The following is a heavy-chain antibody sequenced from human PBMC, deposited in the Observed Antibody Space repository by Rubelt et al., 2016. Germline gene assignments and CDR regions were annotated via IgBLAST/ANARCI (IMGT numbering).Heavy chain of an antibody. D-gene: IGHD3-3*01. J-gene: IGHJ5*02. CDR1: GYTFTGYY. CDR2: INPNRGGT. V-gene: IGHV1-2*02. CDR3: ARMVNDFWSGYHNWFDP. Sequence: QVQLVQSGAEVKKPGASVKVSCKASGYTFTGYYMHWVRQAPGQGLEWMGWINPNRGGTNYAQKFQGRVTMTRDTSISTAYMELSRLRADDTAVYYCARMVNDFWSGYHNWFDPWGQGTLVTVSS.